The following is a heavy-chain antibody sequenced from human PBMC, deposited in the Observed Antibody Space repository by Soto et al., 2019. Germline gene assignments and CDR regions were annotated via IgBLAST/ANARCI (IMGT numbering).Heavy chain of an antibody. CDR2: IYHSGST. Sequence: EPLSLTCAVSGYSMSSGYYWGWIRQPPGKGLEWIGSIYHSGSTYYNPSLKSRVTISVDTSKNQFSLKLSSVTATDTAVYYWARAIAATGGWFDPWGQGTLVTVSS. CDR1: GYSMSSGYY. V-gene: IGHV4-38-2*01. J-gene: IGHJ5*02. CDR3: ARAIAATGGWFDP. D-gene: IGHD6-13*01.